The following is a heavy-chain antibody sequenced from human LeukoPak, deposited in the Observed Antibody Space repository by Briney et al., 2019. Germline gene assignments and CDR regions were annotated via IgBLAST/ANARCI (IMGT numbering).Heavy chain of an antibody. D-gene: IGHD2-15*01. J-gene: IGHJ6*03. CDR1: GYTFTSYY. Sequence: GASVKVSCKASGYTFTSYYMHWVRQAPGQGLEWMGIINPSGGSTSYAQKFQGRVTMTRDMSTSTDHMELSSLRSEDTAVYYCTRSLGYCSGGSCYPHMNVWGKGTTVTISS. V-gene: IGHV1-46*01. CDR2: INPSGGST. CDR3: TRSLGYCSGGSCYPHMNV.